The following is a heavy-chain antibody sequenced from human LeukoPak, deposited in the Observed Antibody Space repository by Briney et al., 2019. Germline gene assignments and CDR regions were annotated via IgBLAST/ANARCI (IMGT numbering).Heavy chain of an antibody. CDR2: ISGSGGST. CDR1: GFTFSSYA. J-gene: IGHJ4*02. D-gene: IGHD3-22*01. Sequence: PGGSLRLSCAASGFTFSSYAMSWVRQAPGKGLEWVSAISGSGGSTYYADSVKGRFTISRDNSMNTLYLQMNSLRAEDTAVYYCAKVGSSGYYEPFDYWGQGTLVTVSS. V-gene: IGHV3-23*01. CDR3: AKVGSSGYYEPFDY.